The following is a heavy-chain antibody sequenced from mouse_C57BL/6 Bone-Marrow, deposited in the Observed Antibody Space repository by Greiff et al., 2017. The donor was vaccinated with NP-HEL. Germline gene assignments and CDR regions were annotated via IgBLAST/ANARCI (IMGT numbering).Heavy chain of an antibody. V-gene: IGHV1-85*01. Sequence: VQLQESGPELVKPGASVKLSCKASGYTFTSYDINWVKQRPGQGLEWIGWIYPRAGSTKYNEKFKGKATLTVDTSSSTAYMELHSLTSEDSAVYFCALSTVRPLAMDYWGQGTSVTVSS. D-gene: IGHD1-1*01. J-gene: IGHJ4*01. CDR2: IYPRAGST. CDR1: GYTFTSYD. CDR3: ALSTVRPLAMDY.